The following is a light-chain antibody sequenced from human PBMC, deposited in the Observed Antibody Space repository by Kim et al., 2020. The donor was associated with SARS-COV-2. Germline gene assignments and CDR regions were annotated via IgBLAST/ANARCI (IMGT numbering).Light chain of an antibody. CDR2: DVT. CDR3: SSYTVNTKAV. J-gene: IGLJ1*01. CDR1: GSDIGSFAY. V-gene: IGLV2-14*03. Sequence: GQSITISCTATGSDIGSFAYVFWYQQHPGKAPKLIISDVTKRPSGVSSRFSGSKSGNTASLTISGLQPEDEADYYCSSYTVNTKAVFGTGTKVTVL.